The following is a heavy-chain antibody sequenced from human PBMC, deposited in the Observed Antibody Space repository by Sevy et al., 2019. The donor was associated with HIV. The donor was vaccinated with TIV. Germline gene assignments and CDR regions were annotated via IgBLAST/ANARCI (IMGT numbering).Heavy chain of an antibody. CDR3: ARDHMYYYDTTAYYAGTDY. J-gene: IGHJ4*01. CDR1: GYTFIGYY. D-gene: IGHD3-22*01. Sequence: ASVKVSCKTSGYTFIGYYMHWVRQAPGQGLEWMGWINPNGGGTNYAQKFQGRVTMTSDTSIGTAYMELSGLRSDDTAIYYCARDHMYYYDTTAYYAGTDYWGQEPWSPSPQ. V-gene: IGHV1-2*02. CDR2: INPNGGGT.